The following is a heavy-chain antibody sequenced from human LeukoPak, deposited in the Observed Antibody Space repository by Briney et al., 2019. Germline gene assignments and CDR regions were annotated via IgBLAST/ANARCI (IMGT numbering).Heavy chain of an antibody. CDR1: GFTFDDYG. V-gene: IGHV3-20*04. CDR3: ARDLMMEGRYFDYYMDV. Sequence: GGSLRLSCAASGFTFDDYGMSWVRQAPGKGLEWVSGISWNGGYTHYADSVKGRFTISRDNAKNSLYLQMNSLRAEDTALYYCARDLMMEGRYFDYYMDVWGEGTTVTVSS. J-gene: IGHJ6*03. D-gene: IGHD2-8*01. CDR2: ISWNGGYT.